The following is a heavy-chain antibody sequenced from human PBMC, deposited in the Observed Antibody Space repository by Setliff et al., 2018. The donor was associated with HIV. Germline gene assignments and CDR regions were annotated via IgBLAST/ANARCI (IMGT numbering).Heavy chain of an antibody. D-gene: IGHD6-19*01. J-gene: IGHJ4*02. CDR3: ASHIAVGPLGYFDY. CDR1: GGSFSGYS. CDR2: INHSGSA. Sequence: PSETLSLTCAVYGGSFSGYSWIWIRQPPGKGLEWIGEINHSGSANYNPSLKSRVTISLDTSRNQFSLKLTSMTAADTSVYYCASHIAVGPLGYFDYWGQGTPVTVSS. V-gene: IGHV4-34*01.